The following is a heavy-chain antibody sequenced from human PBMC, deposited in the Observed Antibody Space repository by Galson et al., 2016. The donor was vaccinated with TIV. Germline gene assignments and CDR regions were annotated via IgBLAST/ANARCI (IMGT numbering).Heavy chain of an antibody. V-gene: IGHV6-1*01. Sequence: CAISWDSVSSNRAAWNWIRQSPSRGLEWLGRTYYRSKWYNDYALSVKSRITINPDTSKNQVSLQLTSVTPEDAAVYYCSRGAPSVFGVIMTLDYWGQGTLVTVSS. CDR1: WDSVSSNRAA. J-gene: IGHJ4*02. D-gene: IGHD3-3*01. CDR2: TYYRSKWYN. CDR3: SRGAPSVFGVIMTLDY.